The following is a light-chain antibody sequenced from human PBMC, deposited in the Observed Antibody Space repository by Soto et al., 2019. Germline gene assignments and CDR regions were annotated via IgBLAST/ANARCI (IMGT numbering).Light chain of an antibody. Sequence: DIQLTQSPSFLSASVGDRVTITCRASQGIRTFLAWYQQKLGEAPKLLIYAASTLQSGVSLRFSGSGSGTEFTLPISSLQPEDVATYYCQHLNSYPRALAFGGGTKVEI. CDR3: QHLNSYPRALA. CDR1: QGIRTF. V-gene: IGKV1-9*01. CDR2: AAS. J-gene: IGKJ4*01.